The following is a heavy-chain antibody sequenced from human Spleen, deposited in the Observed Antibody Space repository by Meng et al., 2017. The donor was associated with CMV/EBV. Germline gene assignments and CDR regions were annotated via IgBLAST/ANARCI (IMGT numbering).Heavy chain of an antibody. CDR1: GFSVSSNF. Sequence: GESLKISCAASGFSVSSNFMSWVRQAPGKGLEWVSGFYSGGFTYYADSVKGRFTISRDNSKNTLYLQMNSLRAEDTAVYYCAKDFGQQLELDYWGQGTLVTVSS. J-gene: IGHJ4*02. D-gene: IGHD6-13*01. CDR2: FYSGGFT. CDR3: AKDFGQQLELDY. V-gene: IGHV3-53*01.